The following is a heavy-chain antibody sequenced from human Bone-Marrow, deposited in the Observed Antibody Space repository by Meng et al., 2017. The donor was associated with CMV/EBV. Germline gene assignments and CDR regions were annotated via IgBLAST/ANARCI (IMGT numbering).Heavy chain of an antibody. D-gene: IGHD4-23*01. CDR3: ASGGNPAGYYYGMDV. V-gene: IGHV1-46*01. Sequence: ASVKVSCKASGGTFSSYAISWVRQAPGQGLEWMGIINPIGGSTSYAQKFQGRVTMTRDTSTSTAYMEVSSLRSDDTAGYYCASGGNPAGYYYGMDVWGQGTTVTVSS. CDR1: GGTFSSYA. CDR2: INPIGGST. J-gene: IGHJ6*02.